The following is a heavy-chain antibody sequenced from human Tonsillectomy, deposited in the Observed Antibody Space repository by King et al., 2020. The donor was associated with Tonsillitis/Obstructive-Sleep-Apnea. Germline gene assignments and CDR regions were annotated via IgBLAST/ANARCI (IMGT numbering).Heavy chain of an antibody. CDR1: GFTFSSYN. CDR2: ISSSSSYI. D-gene: IGHD2-15*01. J-gene: IGHJ4*02. V-gene: IGHV3-21*01. CDR3: ARGGYCSGGSCYRTNDY. Sequence: VQLVESGGGLVKPGGSLRLSCAASGFTFSSYNMNWVRQAPGKGLEWVSSISSSSSYIHYADSVKGRFTISRDNAKNSLYLQMNSLRAEDTAVYYCARGGYCSGGSCYRTNDYWGQGTLVTVSS.